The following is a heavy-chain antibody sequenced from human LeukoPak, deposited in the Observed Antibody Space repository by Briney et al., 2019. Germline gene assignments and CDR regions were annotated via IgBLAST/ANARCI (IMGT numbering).Heavy chain of an antibody. CDR1: GFTISSYA. J-gene: IGHJ1*01. D-gene: IGHD3-3*01. V-gene: IGHV3-23*01. CDR2: ISGSGGST. Sequence: GGSLRLSCAASGFTISSYAMSWVRQAPGKGLEWVSAISGSGGSTYYADSVKGRFTISRDNSKNTLYLQMNSLRAEDTAVYYCAKPLRDLIFGVVILYFQHWGQGTLVTVSS. CDR3: AKPLRDLIFGVVILYFQH.